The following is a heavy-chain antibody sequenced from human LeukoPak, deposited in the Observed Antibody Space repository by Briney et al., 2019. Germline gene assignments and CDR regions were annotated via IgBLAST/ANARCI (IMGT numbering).Heavy chain of an antibody. Sequence: GGSLRLSYAASGFTYSSYWMHWVRQAPGKGLVWVSRINSDGSSTSYADSVKGRFTISRDNAKNTLYLQMNSLRAEDTAVYYCARGVVVVPAARNYGMDVWGQGTTVTASS. CDR1: GFTYSSYW. V-gene: IGHV3-74*01. CDR3: ARGVVVVPAARNYGMDV. J-gene: IGHJ6*02. CDR2: INSDGSST. D-gene: IGHD2-2*01.